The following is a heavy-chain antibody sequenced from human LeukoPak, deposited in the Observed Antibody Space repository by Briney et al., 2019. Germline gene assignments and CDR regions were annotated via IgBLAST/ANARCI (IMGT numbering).Heavy chain of an antibody. CDR3: TTHWELLADY. D-gene: IGHD1-26*01. J-gene: IGHJ4*02. CDR2: IKSKTDGGTT. Sequence: PGGSLRLSCVVSGISLSNYAMTWVRQAPGKGLEWVGRIKSKTDGGTTDYAAPVKGRFTISRDDSKNTLYLQMNSLKTEDTAVYYCTTHWELLADYWGQGTLVTVSS. CDR1: GISLSNYA. V-gene: IGHV3-15*01.